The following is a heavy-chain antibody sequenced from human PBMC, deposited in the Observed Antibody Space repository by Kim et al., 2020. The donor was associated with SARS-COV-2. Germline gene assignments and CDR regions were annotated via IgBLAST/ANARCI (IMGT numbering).Heavy chain of an antibody. D-gene: IGHD6-19*01. CDR3: ARSNSSSGCSI. Sequence: TNYAQKFQGRVTRTRDTSISTAYMELSRLRSDDTAVYYCARSNSSSGCSIWGQGTLVTVSS. V-gene: IGHV1-2*02. CDR2: T. J-gene: IGHJ4*02.